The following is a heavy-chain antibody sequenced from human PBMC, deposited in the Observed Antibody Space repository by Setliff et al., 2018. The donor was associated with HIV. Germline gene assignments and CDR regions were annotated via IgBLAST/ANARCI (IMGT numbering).Heavy chain of an antibody. J-gene: IGHJ3*02. CDR3: ARGGGGYYYVGAVDI. CDR2: INPNSGNT. CDR1: GYSFTGYY. D-gene: IGHD3-22*01. Sequence: ASVKVSCKASGYSFTGYYMHWVRQAPGQGLEWMGWINPNSGNTGYAQKFQGRVTMTGNTSISTAYMELSSLRSEDTAVYYCARGGGGYYYVGAVDIWGQGTVVTVSS. V-gene: IGHV1-8*02.